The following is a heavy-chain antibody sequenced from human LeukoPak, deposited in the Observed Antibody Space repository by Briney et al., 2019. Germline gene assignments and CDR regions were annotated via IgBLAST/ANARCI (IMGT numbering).Heavy chain of an antibody. V-gene: IGHV3-21*01. CDR2: ISSSSTDI. D-gene: IGHD6-19*01. J-gene: IGHJ4*02. CDR1: GFTFSSYS. Sequence: GGSLRLSCAASGFTFSSYSMNWVRQAPGKGLEWVSSISSSSTDIYYADSVKGRFTISRDNAKNSLYLQMNSLRVEDTAVYYCATGQWLPDYWGQGTLVTVTS. CDR3: ATGQWLPDY.